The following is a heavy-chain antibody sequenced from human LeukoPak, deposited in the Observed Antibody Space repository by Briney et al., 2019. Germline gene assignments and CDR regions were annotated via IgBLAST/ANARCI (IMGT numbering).Heavy chain of an antibody. CDR2: MNPSSGNT. Sequence: ASVKVSCKASGYTFTNYDINWVRQATGQGLEWMGWMNPSSGNTGYAQKFQGRVTISMNTSITTAYMELSSLTSEDTAVYYCARGHGLILTRNYHMDVWGKGTTVTVSS. J-gene: IGHJ6*03. D-gene: IGHD3-10*01. CDR3: ARGHGLILTRNYHMDV. V-gene: IGHV1-8*03. CDR1: GYTFTNYD.